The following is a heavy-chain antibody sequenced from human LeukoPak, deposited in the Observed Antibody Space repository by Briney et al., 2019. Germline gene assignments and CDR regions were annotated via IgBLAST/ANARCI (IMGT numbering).Heavy chain of an antibody. V-gene: IGHV3-30-3*01. CDR2: ISYDGSNK. Sequence: PGGSLRLSCAASGFTFSSYAMHWVRQAPGKGLEWVAVISYDGSNKYYADSVKGRFTISRDNSKNTLYLQTNSLRAEDTAVYYCAGDASYYGSGNYFWGQGALVSVSS. CDR3: AGDASYYGSGNYF. CDR1: GFTFSSYA. D-gene: IGHD3-10*01. J-gene: IGHJ4*02.